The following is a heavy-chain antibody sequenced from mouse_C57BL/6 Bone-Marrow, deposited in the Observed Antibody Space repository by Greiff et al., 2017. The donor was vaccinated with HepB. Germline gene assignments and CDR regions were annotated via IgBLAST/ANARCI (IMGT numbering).Heavy chain of an antibody. CDR2: INPNNGGT. V-gene: IGHV1-22*01. Sequence: EVQLQESGPELVKPGASVKMSCKASGYTFTDYNMHWVKQSHGKSLEWIGYINPNNGGTNYNQNFKGKATLTVDKSSSTAYMQLRSLTSEDSAVYYCARYDNYDSAVDYWGQGTSVTVSS. CDR3: ARYDNYDSAVDY. J-gene: IGHJ4*01. CDR1: GYTFTDYN. D-gene: IGHD2-1*01.